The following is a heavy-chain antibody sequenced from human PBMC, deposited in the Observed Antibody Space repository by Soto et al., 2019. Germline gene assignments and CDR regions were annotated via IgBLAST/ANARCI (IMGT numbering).Heavy chain of an antibody. CDR1: GGSVSSGTYY. CDR3: VRVSDDPQLRRPYGHHFDF. V-gene: IGHV4-61*01. CDR2: IYYSGST. Sequence: SETLSLTCTVSGGSVSSGTYYWSWLRQPPGKGLEWIGYIYYSGSTNYNPSLKSRVNISVETSKNQFSLKLSSVTVADTAVYYCVRVSDDPQLRRPYGHHFDFWGQGTLVTVSS. D-gene: IGHD5-12*01. J-gene: IGHJ4*02.